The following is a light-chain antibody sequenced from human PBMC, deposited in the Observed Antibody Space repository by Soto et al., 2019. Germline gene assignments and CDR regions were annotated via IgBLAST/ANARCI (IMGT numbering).Light chain of an antibody. CDR1: QSLEYSDGNSY. Sequence: DVVLTQSPLALAVTLGQPASISSRSSQSLEYSDGNSYLNWFQQRKGQSPRRLIYKVSNRDSGVPDRFRGSGSGTDCTLQISRVEAEDVEVYYCMQGTLWPPTFGGGTKVDIK. CDR3: MQGTLWPPT. J-gene: IGKJ4*01. V-gene: IGKV2-30*01. CDR2: KVS.